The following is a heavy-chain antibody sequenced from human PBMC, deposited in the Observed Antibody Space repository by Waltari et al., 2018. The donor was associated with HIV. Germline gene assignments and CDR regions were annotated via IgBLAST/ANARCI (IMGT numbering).Heavy chain of an antibody. CDR2: INAGKGNT. D-gene: IGHD2-15*01. V-gene: IGHV1-3*01. J-gene: IGHJ4*02. CDR1: GYTFTSYA. Sequence: QVQLVQSGAEVEKPGASVKVSCKASGYTFTSYAMHWVRQAPGQRHEWMGWINAGKGNTKYSQKFQGRVTITRDTSASTAYMELSSLRSEDTAVYYCARDIPRMGIDYWGQGTLVTVSS. CDR3: ARDIPRMGIDY.